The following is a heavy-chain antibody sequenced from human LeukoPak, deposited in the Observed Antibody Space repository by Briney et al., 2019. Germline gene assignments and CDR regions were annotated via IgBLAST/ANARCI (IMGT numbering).Heavy chain of an antibody. CDR3: ARAVGDSSGYSQDY. Sequence: GASVKVSCKASGYTFTGYYMHWVRQAPGQGLEWMGWINPNSGGTNYAQKFQGRVTMTRDTSISTAYMELSRLRSEDTAVYYCARAVGDSSGYSQDYWGQGTLVTVSS. D-gene: IGHD3-22*01. V-gene: IGHV1-2*02. J-gene: IGHJ4*02. CDR2: INPNSGGT. CDR1: GYTFTGYY.